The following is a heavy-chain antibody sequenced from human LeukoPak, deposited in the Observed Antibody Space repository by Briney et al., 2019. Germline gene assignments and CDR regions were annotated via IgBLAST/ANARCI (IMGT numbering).Heavy chain of an antibody. Sequence: PGGSLRLSCAASGFTFSSYAMSWVRQAPGKGLEWVPAISGSGGSTYYADSVKGRFTISRDNSKNTLYLQMNSLRAEDTAVYYCAKENGNYYDSSGYYRRYYFDYWGQGTLVTVSS. CDR2: ISGSGGST. V-gene: IGHV3-23*01. CDR3: AKENGNYYDSSGYYRRYYFDY. D-gene: IGHD3-22*01. J-gene: IGHJ4*02. CDR1: GFTFSSYA.